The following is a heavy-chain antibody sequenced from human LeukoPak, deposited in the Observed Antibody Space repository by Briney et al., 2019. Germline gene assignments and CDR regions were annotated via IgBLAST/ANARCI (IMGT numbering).Heavy chain of an antibody. Sequence: PGGSLRLSCAASGFTFSDYYMSWIRQAPGKGLEWVSYISSSGSTIYYADSVKGRFTISRDNAKNSPYLQMNSLRAEDTAVYYCAKVSHKYYYYYGMDVWGQGTTVTVSS. V-gene: IGHV3-11*01. CDR3: AKVSHKYYYYYGMDV. CDR2: ISSSGSTI. CDR1: GFTFSDYY. J-gene: IGHJ6*02.